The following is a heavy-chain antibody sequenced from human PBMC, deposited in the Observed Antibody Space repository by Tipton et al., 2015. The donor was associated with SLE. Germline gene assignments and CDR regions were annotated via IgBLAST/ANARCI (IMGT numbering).Heavy chain of an antibody. CDR3: ARDQRVARGDY. D-gene: IGHD5-12*01. CDR1: GGSISSGDYY. J-gene: IGHJ4*02. Sequence: LRLSCTVSGGSISSGDYYWSWIRQPPGKGLEWIGSIYYSGSTYYNPSLKSRVTISVDTSKNQFSLKLSSVTAADTAVYYCARDQRVARGDYWGQGTLVTVSS. V-gene: IGHV4-39*07. CDR2: IYYSGST.